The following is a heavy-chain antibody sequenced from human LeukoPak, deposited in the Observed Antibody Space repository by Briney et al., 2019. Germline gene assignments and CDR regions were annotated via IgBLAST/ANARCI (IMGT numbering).Heavy chain of an antibody. Sequence: PSETLSLTCTLSGGSISSYYWSWIRQPPGKGLEWVGYIYYSGSTHYNPSLKSRATISVDASKNQFSLKLSSVTAADTAVYYCASRGRYWFDPWGQGTLVTVSS. CDR1: GGSISSYY. CDR2: IYYSGST. J-gene: IGHJ5*02. V-gene: IGHV4-59*08. CDR3: ASRGRYWFDP.